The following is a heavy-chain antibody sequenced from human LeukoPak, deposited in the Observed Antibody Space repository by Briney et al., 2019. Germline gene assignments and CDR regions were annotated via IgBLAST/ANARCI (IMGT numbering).Heavy chain of an antibody. CDR3: AKDHTIRIGGATYYFDY. D-gene: IGHD1-26*01. CDR2: ICGSGGST. J-gene: IGHJ4*02. Sequence: GGSLRLSCAASGFTFSSYAMSWVRQAPGKGLEWVSAICGSGGSTYYADSVKGRFTISRDNSKNTLYLQMNSLRAEDTAVYYCAKDHTIRIGGATYYFDYWGQGTLVTVS. V-gene: IGHV3-23*01. CDR1: GFTFSSYA.